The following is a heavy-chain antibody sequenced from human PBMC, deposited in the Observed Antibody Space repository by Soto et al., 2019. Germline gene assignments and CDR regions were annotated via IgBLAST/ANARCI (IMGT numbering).Heavy chain of an antibody. CDR3: ARSNYYDRSGYYYSLFSYGMDV. CDR2: IDPSDSYT. Sequence: PGESLKISCKGSGYSFTSYWISWVRQMPGKGLEWMGRIDPSDSYTNYSPSFQGHVTISADKSISTAYLQWSSLKASDTAMYYCARSNYYDRSGYYYSLFSYGMDVWAQGTQATVSS. D-gene: IGHD3-22*01. V-gene: IGHV5-10-1*01. CDR1: GYSFTSYW. J-gene: IGHJ6*02.